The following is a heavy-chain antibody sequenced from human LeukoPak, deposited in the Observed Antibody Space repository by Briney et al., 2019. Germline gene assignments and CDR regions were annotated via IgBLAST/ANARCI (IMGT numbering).Heavy chain of an antibody. CDR1: GLTFSSSG. V-gene: IGHV3-23*01. J-gene: IGHJ3*01. D-gene: IGHD1-14*01. Sequence: GGSLRLSCAASGLTFSSSGMSWVRQAPGKGLEWVSAISSGGSSTYYADSVKGRFTISRDASKNTLYLQVNSLRAEDTAVYYCAKHGPDTGIIRASDDWG. CDR3: AKHGPDTGIIRASDD. CDR2: ISSGGSST.